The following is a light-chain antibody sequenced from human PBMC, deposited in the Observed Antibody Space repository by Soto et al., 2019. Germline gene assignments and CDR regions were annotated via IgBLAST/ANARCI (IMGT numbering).Light chain of an antibody. Sequence: QAVVTQEPSMTVSPGGTVTLTCGSSTGTVTSGKYPYWFQQKPGHAPRPLIYDTSDKYSWTPARFSGSLLGGKAALTLSGAQAEDEADYYCLLLYDDGKVFGGGTQLTVL. CDR2: DTS. J-gene: IGLJ3*02. V-gene: IGLV7-46*01. CDR3: LLLYDDGKV. CDR1: TGTVTSGKY.